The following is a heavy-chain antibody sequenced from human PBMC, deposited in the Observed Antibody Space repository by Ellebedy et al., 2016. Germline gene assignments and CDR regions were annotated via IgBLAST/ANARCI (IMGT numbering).Heavy chain of an antibody. CDR1: GGSFSGYY. V-gene: IGHV4-34*01. D-gene: IGHD2-15*01. J-gene: IGHJ5*02. CDR3: ARGKDIVEGWFDP. CDR2: INHSGST. Sequence: SETLSLXCAVYGGSFSGYYWSWIRQPPGKGLEWIGEINHSGSTNYNPSLKSRVTISVDTSKNQFSLKLSSVTAADTAVYYCARGKDIVEGWFDPWGQGTLVTVSS.